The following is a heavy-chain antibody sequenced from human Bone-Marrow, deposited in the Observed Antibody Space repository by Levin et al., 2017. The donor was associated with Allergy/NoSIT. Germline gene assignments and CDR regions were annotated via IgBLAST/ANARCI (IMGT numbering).Heavy chain of an antibody. CDR1: GFSLSTSGMR. V-gene: IGHV2-70*04. CDR3: ARMGGYPNYYYGMDG. CDR2: IDWDDDK. D-gene: IGHD5-12*01. J-gene: IGHJ6*02. Sequence: SGPTLVKPTQTLTLTCTFSGFSLSTSGMRVSWIRQPPGKALEWLARIDWDDDKFYSTSLKTRLTISKDTSKNQVVLTMTNMDPVDTATYYCARMGGYPNYYYGMDGWGQGTTVTVSS.